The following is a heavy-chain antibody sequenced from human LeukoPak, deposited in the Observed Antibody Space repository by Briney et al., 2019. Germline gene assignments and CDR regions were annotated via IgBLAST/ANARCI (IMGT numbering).Heavy chain of an antibody. CDR3: ARGLTNWNYVSPPPYYFDY. V-gene: IGHV4-31*03. Sequence: SSETLSLTCTVSGGSISSGGYYWSWIRQHPGKGLEWIGYIYYSGSTYYNPSLKSRVTISVDTSKNQFSLKLSSVTAADTAVYYCARGLTNWNYVSPPPYYFDYWGQGTLVTVSS. CDR2: IYYSGST. D-gene: IGHD1-7*01. J-gene: IGHJ4*02. CDR1: GGSISSGGYY.